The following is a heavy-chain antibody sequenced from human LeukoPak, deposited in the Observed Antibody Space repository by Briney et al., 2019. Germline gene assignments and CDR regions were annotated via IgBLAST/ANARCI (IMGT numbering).Heavy chain of an antibody. CDR1: GSTFSSYD. J-gene: IGHJ6*02. CDR2: ISYDGSNR. Sequence: GRSLSLSCAASGSTFSSYDMHWVGQAPGKGLEWVALISYDGSNREYVDYVKRRFTISRDNSKNTLSLQLNSLRADDTAVYYCAKGGQGNGPSRGAVYGMDVWGQGTTVTVSS. CDR3: AKGGQGNGPSRGAVYGMDV. V-gene: IGHV3-30*18. D-gene: IGHD1-26*01.